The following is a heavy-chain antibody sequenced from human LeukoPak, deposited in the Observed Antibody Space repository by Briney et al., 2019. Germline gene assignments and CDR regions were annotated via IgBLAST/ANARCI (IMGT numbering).Heavy chain of an antibody. Sequence: SETLSLTCTVSGGSISSGNYYWSWIRQPAGQGLEWIGRIWADGAPTYRPSLKSRVSISIDVSKNQFSLRLTSVTAADTAVYYCARGRDSRGYQFMGFDSWGQGTLVTVSS. CDR2: IWADGAP. CDR1: GGSISSGNYY. CDR3: ARGRDSRGYQFMGFDS. D-gene: IGHD3-22*01. V-gene: IGHV4-61*02. J-gene: IGHJ4*02.